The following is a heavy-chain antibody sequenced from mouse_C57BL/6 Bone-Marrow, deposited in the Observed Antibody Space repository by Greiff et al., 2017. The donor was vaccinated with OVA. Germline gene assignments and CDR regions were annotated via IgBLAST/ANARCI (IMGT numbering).Heavy chain of an antibody. CDR3: AKSRWLLRKNYAMDY. Sequence: QVQLKESGPGLVQPSQSLSITCTVSGFSLTSYGVHWVRQSPGKGLEWLGVIWRGGSTDYNAAFMSRLSITKDNSKSQVFFKMNSLQADYTAIYYCAKSRWLLRKNYAMDYWGQGTSVTVSS. D-gene: IGHD2-3*01. CDR2: IWRGGST. V-gene: IGHV2-5*01. J-gene: IGHJ4*01. CDR1: GFSLTSYG.